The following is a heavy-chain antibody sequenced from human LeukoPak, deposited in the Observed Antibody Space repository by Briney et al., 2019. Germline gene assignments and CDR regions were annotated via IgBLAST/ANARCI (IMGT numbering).Heavy chain of an antibody. Sequence: GGSLRLSCAASGFTFSSYAMSWVRQAPGKGLEWVANINQDGSEKYYVDSVRGRFTISRDNAKDSLWLQMNSLRAEDTAVYYCARLGRITMFRGTDYWGQGTLVIVSS. CDR3: ARLGRITMFRGTDY. J-gene: IGHJ4*02. CDR2: INQDGSEK. V-gene: IGHV3-7*01. CDR1: GFTFSSYA. D-gene: IGHD3-10*01.